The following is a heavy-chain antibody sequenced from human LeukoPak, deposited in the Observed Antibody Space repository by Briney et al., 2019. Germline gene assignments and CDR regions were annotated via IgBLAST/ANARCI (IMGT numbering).Heavy chain of an antibody. CDR3: ARKNTTSSEDY. J-gene: IGHJ4*02. D-gene: IGHD6-6*01. CDR1: GFSFSTYS. Sequence: GGSLRLSCAASGFSFSTYSMNWVRQAPGKGLEWVSFISGSGTSIDYVDSVKGRFTVSRDNGKTSLFLHMNSLRAEDTAVYYCARKNTTSSEDYWGQGTLVTVSS. CDR2: ISGSGTSI. V-gene: IGHV3-48*01.